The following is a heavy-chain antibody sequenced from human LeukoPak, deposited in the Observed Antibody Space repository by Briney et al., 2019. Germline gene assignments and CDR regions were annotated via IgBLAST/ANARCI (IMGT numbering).Heavy chain of an antibody. D-gene: IGHD1-26*01. CDR2: ISYDGSNK. CDR1: GFTFSSYA. Sequence: GGSLRLSCAASGFTFSSYAMHWVRQAPGKGLEWVAVISYDGSNKYYADSVKGRFTISRDNSKNTLYLQMNSLRAEDTAVYYCAREGRSGSYLDYWGQGTLVTVSS. CDR3: AREGRSGSYLDY. J-gene: IGHJ4*02. V-gene: IGHV3-30*04.